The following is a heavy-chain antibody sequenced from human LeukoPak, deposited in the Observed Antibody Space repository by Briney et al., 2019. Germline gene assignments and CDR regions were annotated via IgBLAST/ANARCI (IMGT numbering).Heavy chain of an antibody. CDR2: IYHSGST. CDR3: ARGYQAPGYYFDY. Sequence: PSETLSLTCAVSGGSISSGGYSWSWIRQPPGEGLEWIGYIYHSGSTYYNPSLKSRVTISVDRSKNQFSLKLSSVTAADTAVYYCARGYQAPGYYFDYWGQGTLVTVSS. V-gene: IGHV4-30-2*01. CDR1: GGSISSGGYS. D-gene: IGHD2-2*01. J-gene: IGHJ4*02.